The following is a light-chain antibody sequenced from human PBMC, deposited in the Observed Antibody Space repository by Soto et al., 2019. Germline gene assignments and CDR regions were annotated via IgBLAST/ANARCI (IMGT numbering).Light chain of an antibody. V-gene: IGKV3-11*01. CDR3: QQRSNWPPNT. J-gene: IGKJ2*01. CDR1: QSVSSY. CDR2: AAS. Sequence: EIVLTQSPATLSLSPGERATLSCRASQSVSSYLAWYQQKPGQAPRLLIYAASNRATGIPARFSGSGSGTDFTLTISSLEPDDFAVYYCQQRSNWPPNTFGQGTKLEIK.